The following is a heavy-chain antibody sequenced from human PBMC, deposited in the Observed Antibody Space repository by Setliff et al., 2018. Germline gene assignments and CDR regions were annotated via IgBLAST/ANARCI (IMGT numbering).Heavy chain of an antibody. Sequence: LRLSCAASGFTFSDHYMTWIRQAPGKGLEWVSYISSSGSLTLYADSVRGRFSISRDNIKDSLYLQMNSLRSEDTAVYYCARALGGNYFDYWGPGILVTVSS. J-gene: IGHJ4*02. CDR2: ISSSGSLT. CDR1: GFTFSDHY. CDR3: ARALGGNYFDY. V-gene: IGHV3-11*01. D-gene: IGHD2-15*01.